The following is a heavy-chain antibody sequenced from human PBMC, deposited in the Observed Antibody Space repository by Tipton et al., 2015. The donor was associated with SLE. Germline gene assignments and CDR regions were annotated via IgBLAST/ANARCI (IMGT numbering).Heavy chain of an antibody. D-gene: IGHD5-18*01. CDR2: INHSGST. V-gene: IGHV4-34*01. CDR3: ARGGYFNWFDP. Sequence: TLSLTCAVYGGSFSGYYWSWIRQPPGKGLEWIGEINHSGSTNYNPSLKSRVTISVDTFKNQFSLKLSSVTAADTAVYYCARGGYFNWFDPWGQGTLVTVSS. J-gene: IGHJ5*02. CDR1: GGSFSGYY.